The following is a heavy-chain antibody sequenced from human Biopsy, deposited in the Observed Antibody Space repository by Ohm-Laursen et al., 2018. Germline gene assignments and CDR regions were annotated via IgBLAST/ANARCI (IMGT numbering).Heavy chain of an antibody. CDR2: ISHTGYT. Sequence: GTLSLTCPASGGSFTGHYWTWIRQPPGKGLEWIGHISHTGYTSYKSSLKSRVTISLDTSRKHFSLRLTSLAAADTAVYYCARGSNEYGGLYFPHWGQGTLVTVSS. V-gene: IGHV4-59*11. CDR3: ARGSNEYGGLYFPH. D-gene: IGHD4-23*01. CDR1: GGSFTGHY. J-gene: IGHJ1*01.